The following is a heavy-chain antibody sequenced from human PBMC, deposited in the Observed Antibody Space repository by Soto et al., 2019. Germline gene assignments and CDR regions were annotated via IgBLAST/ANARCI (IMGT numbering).Heavy chain of an antibody. CDR3: STVPSYYDFWSGYYTTSYYYYMDV. CDR2: IKSKTDGGTT. D-gene: IGHD3-3*01. J-gene: IGHJ6*03. Sequence: GGSLRLSCAASGFTFSNAWMSWVRQAPGKGLEWVGRIKSKTDGGTTDYAAPVKGRFTISRDDSKNTLYLQMNSLKTEDTAVYYCSTVPSYYDFWSGYYTTSYYYYMDVWGKGTTVTVSS. CDR1: GFTFSNAW. V-gene: IGHV3-15*01.